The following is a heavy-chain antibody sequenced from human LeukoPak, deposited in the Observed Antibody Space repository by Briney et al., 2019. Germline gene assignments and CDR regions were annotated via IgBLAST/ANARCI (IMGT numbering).Heavy chain of an antibody. CDR2: MNPNSGNT. CDR3: ARGYEGRPYRYGWSFDP. CDR1: GYTFTSYD. J-gene: IGHJ5*02. V-gene: IGHV1-8*01. D-gene: IGHD5-18*01. Sequence: ASVKVSCKASGYTFTSYDINWVRQATGQGLEWMGWMNPNSGNTGYAQKFQGRVTMTRNTSISTAYMELSSLRSEDTAVYYCARGYEGRPYRYGWSFDPWGQGTLVTVSS.